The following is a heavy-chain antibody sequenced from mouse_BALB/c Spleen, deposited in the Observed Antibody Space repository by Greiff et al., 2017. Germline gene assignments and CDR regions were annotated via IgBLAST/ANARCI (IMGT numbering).Heavy chain of an antibody. V-gene: IGHV5-9-3*01. CDR3: ARQYGDEGWYFDG. CDR2: ISSGGSYT. CDR1: GFTFSSYA. D-gene: IGHD2-13*01. Sequence: EVLLVESGGGLVKPGGSLKLSCAASGFTFSSYAMSWVRQTPEKRLEWVATISSGGSYTYYPDSVTGRFTISRDNAKNTLYLQMSSLRSEDTAMYYCARQYGDEGWYFDGWGAGTTVTVSS. J-gene: IGHJ1*01.